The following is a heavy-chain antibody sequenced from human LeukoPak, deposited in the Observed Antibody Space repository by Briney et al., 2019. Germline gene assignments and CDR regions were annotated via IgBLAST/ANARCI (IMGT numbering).Heavy chain of an antibody. J-gene: IGHJ1*01. Sequence: GGSLRLSCAASGFTFSSYGMHWVRQAPGKGLEWVAFIRYDGSNKYYADSVKGRFTISRDNSKNTLYLQMNSLRAEDTAVYYCAKEDYEPEYFQHWGQGTLVTVSS. CDR2: IRYDGSNK. D-gene: IGHD4-17*01. CDR3: AKEDYEPEYFQH. CDR1: GFTFSSYG. V-gene: IGHV3-30*02.